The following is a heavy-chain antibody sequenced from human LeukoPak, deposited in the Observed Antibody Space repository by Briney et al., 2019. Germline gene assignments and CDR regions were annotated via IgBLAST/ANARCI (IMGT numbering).Heavy chain of an antibody. CDR1: GGSISSYY. D-gene: IGHD5-24*01. CDR2: VYYTGST. CDR3: ARGGDGYKSPWFDP. J-gene: IGHJ5*02. V-gene: IGHV4-59*01. Sequence: SETLSLTCTVSGGSISSYYWSWIRQSPGKGLEWIGYVYYTGSTNYNPSLKSRVTISLHTSKNQFSLNLSSMTAADTAVYYCARGGDGYKSPWFDPWGRGTLVTVSS.